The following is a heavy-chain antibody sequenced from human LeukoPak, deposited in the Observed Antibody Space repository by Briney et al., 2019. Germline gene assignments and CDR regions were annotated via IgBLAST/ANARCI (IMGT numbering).Heavy chain of an antibody. CDR2: IYTSGNT. CDR3: VRDADGDFDY. D-gene: IGHD4-17*01. CDR1: GGSMGGYY. V-gene: IGHV4-4*07. Sequence: SETLSLTCIVSGGSMGGYYWSWIRQPAGKGLEWIGRIYTSGNTNYNPSLKSRVTMSLDASKNQFSLKLSSVTAADTAVYYCVRDADGDFDYWGHGTLVTVSS. J-gene: IGHJ4*01.